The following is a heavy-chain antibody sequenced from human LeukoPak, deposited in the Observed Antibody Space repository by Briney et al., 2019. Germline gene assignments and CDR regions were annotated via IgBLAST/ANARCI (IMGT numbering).Heavy chain of an antibody. CDR3: ARSGGYSGSEEFDC. D-gene: IGHD1-26*01. CDR1: GFTFSSYD. V-gene: IGHV3-13*01. CDR2: IGTAGDT. J-gene: IGHJ4*02. Sequence: GGSLRLSCAASGFTFSSYDMHWVRQATGKGLEWVSAIGTAGDTYYPGSVKGRFTISRENAKNSLYLQMNSLRAGDTAVYYCARSGGYSGSEEFDCWGQGTLVTVSS.